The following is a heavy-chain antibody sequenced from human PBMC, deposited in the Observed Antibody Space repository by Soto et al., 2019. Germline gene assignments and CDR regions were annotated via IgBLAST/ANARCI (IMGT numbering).Heavy chain of an antibody. J-gene: IGHJ4*02. Sequence: SVKVSCKASGGTFSCYAISWVRQAPGQGLEWMGGIIPIFGTANYAQKFQGRVTITADESTSTAYMELSSLRSEDTAVYYCARDHLDDYVWGSYRRIYYFEYWGQGTLVTVSS. CDR1: GGTFSCYA. D-gene: IGHD3-16*02. CDR3: ARDHLDDYVWGSYRRIYYFEY. CDR2: IIPIFGTA. V-gene: IGHV1-69*13.